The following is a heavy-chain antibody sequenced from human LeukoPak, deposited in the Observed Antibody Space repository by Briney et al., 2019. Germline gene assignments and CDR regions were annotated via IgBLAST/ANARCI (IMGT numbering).Heavy chain of an antibody. D-gene: IGHD3-16*02. J-gene: IGHJ5*02. Sequence: ASVKVSCKASGYTFTSYDINWVRQAPGQGLEWMGWMNPNTGNTGSAQRFQGRVTMTRDTSISTAYMELSSLRPEDTAVYYCARGPLVRLPSSFDPWGQGTLVTVSS. CDR1: GYTFTSYD. CDR3: ARGPLVRLPSSFDP. CDR2: MNPNTGNT. V-gene: IGHV1-8*01.